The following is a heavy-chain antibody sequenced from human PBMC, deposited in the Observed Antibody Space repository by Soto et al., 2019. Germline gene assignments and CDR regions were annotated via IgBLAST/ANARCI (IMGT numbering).Heavy chain of an antibody. D-gene: IGHD4-17*01. CDR3: ARDARATVTAYYFDY. Sequence: QVQLVESGGGVVQPGRSLRLSCAASGFTFSSYGMHWVRQAPGKGLEWVAVIWYEGSNKYYADSVKGRFIISRDNSKNTLYLQMNSLRAEDTAVYYCARDARATVTAYYFDYWGQGTLVTVSS. V-gene: IGHV3-33*01. J-gene: IGHJ4*02. CDR1: GFTFSSYG. CDR2: IWYEGSNK.